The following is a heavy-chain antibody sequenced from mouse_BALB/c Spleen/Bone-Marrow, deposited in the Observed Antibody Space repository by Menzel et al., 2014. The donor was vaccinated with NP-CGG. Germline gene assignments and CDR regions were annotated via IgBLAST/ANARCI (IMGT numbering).Heavy chain of an antibody. D-gene: IGHD1-1*01. V-gene: IGHV1-54*01. Sequence: VQLQESGAELVRPGTSVKVSCKASGHAFTNYLIEWVKQRPGQGLEWIGVINPGSGGTNYNEKFKGKATLTADRSSSTAYMQLSSLTSDDSAVYFCARSGYYGSNYAMDYWGQGTSVTVSS. CDR3: ARSGYYGSNYAMDY. CDR2: INPGSGGT. J-gene: IGHJ4*01. CDR1: GHAFTNYL.